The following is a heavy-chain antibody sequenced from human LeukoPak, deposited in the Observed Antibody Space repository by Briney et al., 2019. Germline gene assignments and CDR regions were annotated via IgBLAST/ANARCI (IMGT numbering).Heavy chain of an antibody. CDR1: GYSFTTYW. J-gene: IGHJ5*02. V-gene: IGHV5-51*01. Sequence: GESLQISCKGSGYSFTTYWIGWVRQMPGKGLEWMGIIYPGDSDTRYSPSFQGQVTFSADKSITTAYLQWSSLKASDTAIYYCARAPTGFPNWFDPWGQGTLVTVSS. CDR2: IYPGDSDT. CDR3: ARAPTGFPNWFDP. D-gene: IGHD2-8*02.